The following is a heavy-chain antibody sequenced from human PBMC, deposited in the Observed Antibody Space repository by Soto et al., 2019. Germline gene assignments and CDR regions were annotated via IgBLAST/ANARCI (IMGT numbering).Heavy chain of an antibody. Sequence: EVQLVESGGGLVQPGGSLRLSCAASGFTFSSYAMHWVRQAPGKGLEYVSAISSNGGSTYYANSVKGRFTISRDNSKNTLYLQMGSLRAEDMAVYYCARSKVGGDYGPSDYWGQGTLVTVSS. V-gene: IGHV3-64*01. CDR2: ISSNGGST. CDR3: ARSKVGGDYGPSDY. J-gene: IGHJ4*02. CDR1: GFTFSSYA. D-gene: IGHD4-17*01.